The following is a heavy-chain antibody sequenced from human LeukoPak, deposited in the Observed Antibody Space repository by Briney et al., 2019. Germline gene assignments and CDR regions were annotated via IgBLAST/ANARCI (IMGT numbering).Heavy chain of an antibody. CDR3: ARGRSYVDY. Sequence: PSETLSLTCTVSGGSISYYYWRWIRRPPGKGLEWIGYIYYSGSTNYNPSLKSRVTISVDTSKNQFSLKLISVTAADTAVYYCARGRSYVDYWGQGTLVTVSS. V-gene: IGHV4-59*01. CDR2: IYYSGST. J-gene: IGHJ4*02. CDR1: GGSISYYY.